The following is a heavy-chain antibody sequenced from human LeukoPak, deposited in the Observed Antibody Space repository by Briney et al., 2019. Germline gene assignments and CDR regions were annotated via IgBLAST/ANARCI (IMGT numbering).Heavy chain of an antibody. CDR2: INHGGST. CDR1: GGSFSGYY. CDR3: ARGGTMIRGVIPREY. D-gene: IGHD3-10*01. V-gene: IGHV4-34*01. J-gene: IGHJ4*02. Sequence: PSETLSLTCAVYGGSFSGYYWNWIRQPPGKGLEWIGEINHGGSTNYNPSLKSRVTISVDTSKKQFSLKLSSVTAADTAVHYCARGGTMIRGVIPREYWGQGTLVTVSS.